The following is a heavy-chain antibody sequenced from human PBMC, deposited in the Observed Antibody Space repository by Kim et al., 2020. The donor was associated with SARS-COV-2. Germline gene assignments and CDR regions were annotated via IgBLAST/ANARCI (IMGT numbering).Heavy chain of an antibody. CDR3: ATGIAARRGMDV. J-gene: IGHJ6*02. D-gene: IGHD6-6*01. CDR2: ITSSSSYI. V-gene: IGHV3-21*01. CDR1: GFTFSPYS. Sequence: GGSLRLSCAASGFTFSPYSMNWVRQAPGKGLEWVSSITSSSSYIYYADSVKGRFTISRDNAKNSLYLQMNSLRAEDTAVYYCATGIAARRGMDVWGQGTTVTVSS.